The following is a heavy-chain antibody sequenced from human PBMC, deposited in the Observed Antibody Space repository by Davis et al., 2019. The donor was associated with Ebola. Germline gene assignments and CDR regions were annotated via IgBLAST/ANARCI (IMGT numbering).Heavy chain of an antibody. V-gene: IGHV1-2*02. CDR1: GGTFSSYA. CDR2: INPHNGGT. D-gene: IGHD2-2*02. CDR3: ARGACSGTGCYTGYGWFDP. Sequence: ASVKVSCKASGGTFSSYAISWVRQAPGQGLEWMAWINPHNGGTDYAQKSQGRVTVTRDTSINTAYMELSSLTSDDTAVYYCARGACSGTGCYTGYGWFDPWGQGTLVTVSS. J-gene: IGHJ5*02.